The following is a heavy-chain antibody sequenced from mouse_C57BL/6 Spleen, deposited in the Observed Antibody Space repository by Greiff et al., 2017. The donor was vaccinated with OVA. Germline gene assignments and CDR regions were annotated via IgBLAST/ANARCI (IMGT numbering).Heavy chain of an antibody. V-gene: IGHV1-61*01. J-gene: IGHJ3*01. CDR2: IYPSDSET. Sequence: VQLQQPGAELVRPGSSVKLSCKASGYTFTSYWMAWVKQRPGQGLEWIGNIYPSDSETHYNQKFKDKATLTVDKSSSPAYMQLSSLTSEDSAVYYCARLAGFAYWGQGTLVTVSA. CDR3: ARLAGFAY. CDR1: GYTFTSYW.